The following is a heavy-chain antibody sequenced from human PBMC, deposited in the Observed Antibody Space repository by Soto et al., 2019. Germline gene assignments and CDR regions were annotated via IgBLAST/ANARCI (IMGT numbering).Heavy chain of an antibody. CDR2: ISSSSSYI. V-gene: IGHV3-21*01. Sequence: PGGSLRLSCAASGFTFISYSMNWVRQAPGKGLEWVSYISSSSSYIYYADSVKGRFTISRDNDKNSLYLQMNSMSAEDTAVYYCARARNLNTAIPMGGCMDVWGQGTTVTVSS. CDR1: GFTFISYS. CDR3: ARARNLNTAIPMGGCMDV. J-gene: IGHJ6*02. D-gene: IGHD5-18*01.